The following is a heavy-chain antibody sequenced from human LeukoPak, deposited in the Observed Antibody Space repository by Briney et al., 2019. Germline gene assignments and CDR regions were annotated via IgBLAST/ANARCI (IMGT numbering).Heavy chain of an antibody. D-gene: IGHD3-22*01. CDR3: ASAYYYDSSGYPI. CDR1: GGSISSGGYY. CDR2: IYYSGST. V-gene: IGHV4-31*03. Sequence: SETLSLTCTVSGGSISSGGYYWGWIRQHPGKGMEWIGYIYYSGSTYYNPSLKSRVTISVDTSKNQFSLKLSSVTAADTAVYYCASAYYYDSSGYPIWGQGTLVTVSS. J-gene: IGHJ4*02.